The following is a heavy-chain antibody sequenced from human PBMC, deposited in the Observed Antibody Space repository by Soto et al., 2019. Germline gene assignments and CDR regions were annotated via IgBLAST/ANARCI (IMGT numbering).Heavy chain of an antibody. V-gene: IGHV1-69*13. CDR1: GGTFSSYA. Sequence: SVKVSCKASGGTFSSYAISWVRQAPGQGLEWMGGIIPILGTANYAQKFQGRVTITADESTSTAYMELSSLRSEDTAVYYCARERIVATIDYYYYGMDVWGQGTMVTVSS. D-gene: IGHD5-12*01. CDR3: ARERIVATIDYYYYGMDV. J-gene: IGHJ6*02. CDR2: IIPILGTA.